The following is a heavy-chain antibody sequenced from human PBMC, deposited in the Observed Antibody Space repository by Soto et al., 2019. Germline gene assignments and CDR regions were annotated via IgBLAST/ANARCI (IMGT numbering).Heavy chain of an antibody. V-gene: IGHV1-69*06. D-gene: IGHD5-12*01. CDR1: GGTFSSYA. CDR2: VIPIVGTA. J-gene: IGHJ3*01. CDR3: ARAARWLQLGAFDL. Sequence: QVQLVQSGAEVKKPGASVKVSCKASGGTFSSYAISWVRQAPGQGLEWMGGVIPIVGTANYAQKVQGRVTITADKPTSTADMELGSLRSKDTAVYYCARAARWLQLGAFDLWGRGTMVTVSS.